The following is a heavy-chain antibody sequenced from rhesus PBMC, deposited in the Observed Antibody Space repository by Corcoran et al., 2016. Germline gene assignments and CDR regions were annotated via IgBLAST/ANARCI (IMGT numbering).Heavy chain of an antibody. J-gene: IGHJ4*01. D-gene: IGHD4-23*01. CDR2: IYGSIGST. CDR1: GGPISSGYG. V-gene: IGHV4S7*01. Sequence: QLQLQESGPGLVKPSETLSLTCAVSGGPISSGYGWSWIRQPPGKGLEWIGHIYGSIGSTYYNPSLKSRVTISKDTSKNQFSLKLSSVTAADTAVYYCALGSNEYRFDYWGQGVLVTVSS. CDR3: ALGSNEYRFDY.